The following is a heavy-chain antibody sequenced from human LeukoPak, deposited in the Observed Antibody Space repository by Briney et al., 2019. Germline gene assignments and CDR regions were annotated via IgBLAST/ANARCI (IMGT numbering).Heavy chain of an antibody. CDR1: GGSISSSSYY. J-gene: IGHJ5*02. Sequence: SETLSLTCTVSGGSISSSSYYWGWIRQPPGKGLEWIGSIYYSGSTYYNPSLKSRVTISVDTSKNQFSLKLSSVTAADTAVYYCARGRGLDYYGSGSYYEFWFDPWGQGTLVTVSS. CDR3: ARGRGLDYYGSGSYYEFWFDP. D-gene: IGHD3-10*01. CDR2: IYYSGST. V-gene: IGHV4-39*01.